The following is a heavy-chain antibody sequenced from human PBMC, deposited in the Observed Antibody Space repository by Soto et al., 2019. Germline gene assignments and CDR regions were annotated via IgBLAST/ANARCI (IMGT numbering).Heavy chain of an antibody. D-gene: IGHD2-8*01. CDR1: GYTFSSYY. Sequence: ASVKVSCKASGYTFSSYYMHWVRQAPGQGLEWMGIINPSGGSTSYAQKFQGRVTMTRDTSTSTVYMELSSLRSEDTAVFYCAKEGRCSSLQHWGQGTLVTVSS. J-gene: IGHJ1*01. CDR3: AKEGRCSSLQH. V-gene: IGHV1-46*01. CDR2: INPSGGST.